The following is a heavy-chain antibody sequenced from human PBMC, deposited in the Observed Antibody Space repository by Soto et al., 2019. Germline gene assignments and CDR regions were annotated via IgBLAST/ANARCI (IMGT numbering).Heavy chain of an antibody. CDR2: ISGSGGST. J-gene: IGHJ4*02. CDR3: AKGGKSYGGNSEGDY. V-gene: IGHV3-23*01. Sequence: EVQLLESGGGLVQPGGSLRLSCAASGFTFSSYAMSWVRQAPGKGLEWVSAISGSGGSTYYADSVEGRFTISRDNSKNTLDLQMNSLRAEDTAVYYCAKGGKSYGGNSEGDYWGQGTLVTVSS. CDR1: GFTFSSYA. D-gene: IGHD4-17*01.